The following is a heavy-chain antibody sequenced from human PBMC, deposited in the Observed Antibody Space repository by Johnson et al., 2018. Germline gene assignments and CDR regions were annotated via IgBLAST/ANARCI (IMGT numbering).Heavy chain of an antibody. D-gene: IGHD2/OR15-2a*01. CDR1: GFTFSSYG. CDR3: ARDFSTGYYYMDV. V-gene: IGHV3-33*01. Sequence: QVQLVQSGGGVVQPGRSLRLSCAASGFTFSSYGMHWVRQAPGKGLEWVAVIWYDGSNKYYADSVKGRFTISRDNSKNTLYLQMNRLRAEDTAVFYCARDFSTGYYYMDVWGKGTTVTVSS. J-gene: IGHJ6*03. CDR2: IWYDGSNK.